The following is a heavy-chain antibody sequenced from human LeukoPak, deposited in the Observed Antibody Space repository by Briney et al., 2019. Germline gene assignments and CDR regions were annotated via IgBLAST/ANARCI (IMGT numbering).Heavy chain of an antibody. V-gene: IGHV1-18*01. D-gene: IGHD3-22*01. CDR3: GRDGPTQATMIVN. CDR1: GYTFNTFG. J-gene: IGHJ4*02. CDR2: ISAYNGNT. Sequence: GASVKVSCKASGYTFNTFGITWVRQAPGQGLEWMGWISAYNGNTNYAQKFQGRVTMTTDTPTSTAYMEVRSLRSDDTAVYYCGRDGPTQATMIVNWGQGTLVTVSS.